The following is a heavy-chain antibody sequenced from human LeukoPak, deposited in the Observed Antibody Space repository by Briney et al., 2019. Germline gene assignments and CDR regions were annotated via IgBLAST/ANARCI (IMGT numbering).Heavy chain of an antibody. CDR3: AKDLHDYVWGSYRSSFDY. V-gene: IGHV3-30*18. Sequence: GGSLRLSCAASGFTFSSYGMHWVRQAPGKGLEWVAVISYDGSNKYYADSVKGRFTISRDNSKNTLYLQMNSLRAEDTAVYYCAKDLHDYVWGSYRSSFDYWGQGTLVTVSS. D-gene: IGHD3-16*02. CDR1: GFTFSSYG. CDR2: ISYDGSNK. J-gene: IGHJ4*02.